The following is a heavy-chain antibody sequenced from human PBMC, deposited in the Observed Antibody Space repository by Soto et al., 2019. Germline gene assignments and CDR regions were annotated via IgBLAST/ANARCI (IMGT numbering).Heavy chain of an antibody. CDR2: ISSSSSTI. CDR1: GFTFSSYS. D-gene: IGHD4-17*01. Sequence: EVQLVESGGGLVQPGGSLRLSCAASGFTFSSYSMNWVRQAPGKGLEWVSYISSSSSTIYYADSVKGRFTISRENAKNSLYLPMNSLRDEATAVYYCARDPSATTVVKVPFFDSWGQGTLVTVSS. J-gene: IGHJ4*02. CDR3: ARDPSATTVVKVPFFDS. V-gene: IGHV3-48*02.